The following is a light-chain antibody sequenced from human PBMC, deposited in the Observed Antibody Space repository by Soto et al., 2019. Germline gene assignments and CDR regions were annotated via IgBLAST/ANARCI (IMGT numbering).Light chain of an antibody. CDR2: ATS. Sequence: DVQMTQSPSSLSAFVGGRVTITCRASQGIAPYLAWFQQKPGKVPKLLIYATSTLQSGVPSRFSGSGSGTDFTLTISSLQPEDVGTYYCQKYNSAPLTFGGGTKVDIK. V-gene: IGKV1-27*01. CDR1: QGIAPY. CDR3: QKYNSAPLT. J-gene: IGKJ4*01.